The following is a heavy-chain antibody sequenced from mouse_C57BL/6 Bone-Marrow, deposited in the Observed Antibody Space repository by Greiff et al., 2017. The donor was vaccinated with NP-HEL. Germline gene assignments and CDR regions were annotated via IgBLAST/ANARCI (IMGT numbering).Heavy chain of an antibody. D-gene: IGHD2-5*01. CDR2: ISYDGSN. V-gene: IGHV3-6*01. CDR1: GYSITSGYY. CDR3: ARRVYYSNLYYFDY. J-gene: IGHJ2*01. Sequence: VQLQQSGPGLVKPSQSLSLTCSVTGYSITSGYYWNWIRQFPGNKLEWMGYISYDGSNNYNPSLKNRISITRDTSKNQFFLKLNSVTTEDTATYYCARRVYYSNLYYFDYWGQGTTLTVSS.